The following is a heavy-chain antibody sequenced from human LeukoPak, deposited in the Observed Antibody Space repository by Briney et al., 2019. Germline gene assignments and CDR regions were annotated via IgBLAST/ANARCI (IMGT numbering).Heavy chain of an antibody. CDR3: ARVRTYYYASEAFDI. CDR1: GFTFTKYA. Sequence: GGSLRLSCAASGFTFTKYAMHWVRQAPGKGLEWVAVISYDGSNEYYADSVKGRFTISRDNSKDTLYLQMNSLRAEDTAVYYCARVRTYYYASEAFDIWGQGTMVTVSS. D-gene: IGHD3-10*01. CDR2: ISYDGSNE. J-gene: IGHJ3*02. V-gene: IGHV3-30-3*01.